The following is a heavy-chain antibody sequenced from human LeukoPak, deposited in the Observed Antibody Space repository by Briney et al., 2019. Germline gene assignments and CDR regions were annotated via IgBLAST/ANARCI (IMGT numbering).Heavy chain of an antibody. CDR2: IYTSWST. J-gene: IGHJ4*02. CDR3: ARDRIFCSSTSCYRGIDY. D-gene: IGHD2-2*01. Sequence: SKTLSLTCTVSGGSISSGSYYWSWIRQPAGKGLECIGRIYTSWSTNYNPSLKSRVTMSVDTSKNQFSLKLSSVTGADTAVYYCARDRIFCSSTSCYRGIDYWGQGTLVTVSS. CDR1: GGSISSGSYY. V-gene: IGHV4-61*02.